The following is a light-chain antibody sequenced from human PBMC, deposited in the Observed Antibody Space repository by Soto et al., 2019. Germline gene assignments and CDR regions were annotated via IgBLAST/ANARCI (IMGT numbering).Light chain of an antibody. J-gene: IGKJ3*01. V-gene: IGKV3-15*01. CDR1: QTVNTN. Sequence: EILMTQSPATLSVSPGERATLSCRASQTVNTNVAWYQQKPGQAPRLLLYDASTRATDVPPRFSGSGSGTDFTLTISSLQSEDFAVSYGQHFNSWPPFFSFGPGTKMEIK. CDR3: QHFNSWPPFFS. CDR2: DAS.